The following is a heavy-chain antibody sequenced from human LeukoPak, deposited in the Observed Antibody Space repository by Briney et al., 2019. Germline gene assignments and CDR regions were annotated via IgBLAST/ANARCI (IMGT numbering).Heavy chain of an antibody. D-gene: IGHD4-17*01. V-gene: IGHV3-48*03. J-gene: IGHJ4*02. CDR1: GFTFFTHP. CDR2: ISISGSTM. Sequence: GGSLRLSCVTSGFTFFTHPMNWVRQAPGKGLEWVSYISISGSTMYYADSVRGRFTISRDNAKNSVYLQMDSLRADDTAVYYCVRDRFDYALDYWGQGALVTVSS. CDR3: VRDRFDYALDY.